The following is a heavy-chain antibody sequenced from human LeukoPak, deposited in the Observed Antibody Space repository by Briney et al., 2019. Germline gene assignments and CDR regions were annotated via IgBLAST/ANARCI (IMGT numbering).Heavy chain of an antibody. J-gene: IGHJ4*02. CDR2: ISSSGSTI. CDR3: ASSIVVVPAATIDEI. D-gene: IGHD2-2*01. CDR1: GFTFSSYE. Sequence: GGSLRLSCAASGFTFSSYEMNWVRQAPGKGLEWVSYISSSGSTIYYADSVKGRFTISRDNAKNSLYLQMNSLRAEDTVVYYCASSIVVVPAATIDEIWGQGTLVTVSS. V-gene: IGHV3-48*03.